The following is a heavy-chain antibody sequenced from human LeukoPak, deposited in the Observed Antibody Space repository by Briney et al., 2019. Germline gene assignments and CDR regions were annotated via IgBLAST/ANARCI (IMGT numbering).Heavy chain of an antibody. Sequence: PSETLSLTCTVSGGSISSYYWSWIRQPPGKGLEWIGYIYYSGSTNYNPSLKSRVTISVDTSKNQFSLKLSSVTAADTAVYYCARGVTTVVTFFDYWGQGTLVTVSS. D-gene: IGHD4-23*01. V-gene: IGHV4-59*01. CDR3: ARGVTTVVTFFDY. CDR1: GGSISSYY. CDR2: IYYSGST. J-gene: IGHJ4*02.